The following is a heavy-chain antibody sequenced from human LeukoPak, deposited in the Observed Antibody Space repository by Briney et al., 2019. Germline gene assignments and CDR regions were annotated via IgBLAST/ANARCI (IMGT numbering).Heavy chain of an antibody. Sequence: GGSLRLSCAASRFTFSSYWMSWVRQAPGKGLEWVANIKQDGSEKYYVDSVKGRFTISRDNAKNSLYLQMNSLRAEDTAVYYCARGQKSADWGQGTLVTVSS. V-gene: IGHV3-7*01. CDR1: RFTFSSYW. CDR3: ARGQKSAD. J-gene: IGHJ4*02. CDR2: IKQDGSEK.